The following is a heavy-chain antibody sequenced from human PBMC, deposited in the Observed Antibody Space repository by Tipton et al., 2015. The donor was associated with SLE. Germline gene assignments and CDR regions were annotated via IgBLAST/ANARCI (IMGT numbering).Heavy chain of an antibody. CDR2: ISYDGSNK. V-gene: IGHV3-30-3*01. Sequence: SLRLSCAASGFTLSSYAMHWVRQAPGKGLEWVAVISYDGSNKYYADSVKGRFTISRDNAKNSLYLQMNSLRAEDTALYYCAKVYDFWRGVGAFDIWGQGTIVTVSS. CDR3: AKVYDFWRGVGAFDI. CDR1: GFTLSSYA. J-gene: IGHJ3*02. D-gene: IGHD3-3*01.